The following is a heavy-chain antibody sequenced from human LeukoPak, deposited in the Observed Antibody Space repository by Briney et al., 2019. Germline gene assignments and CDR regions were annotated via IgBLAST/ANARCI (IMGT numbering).Heavy chain of an antibody. CDR1: GGFIRSYH. Sequence: SETLSLTCTVSGGFIRSYHWSWIRQPPGKGLEWIGYIHYSGFANYNPSLKSRVTISVDTSKNQLSLKLNSVTAADTAVYYCSRREDSGTSGYYGLWGQGTLVTVSS. D-gene: IGHD3-22*01. CDR2: IHYSGFA. J-gene: IGHJ4*02. CDR3: SRREDSGTSGYYGL. V-gene: IGHV4-59*08.